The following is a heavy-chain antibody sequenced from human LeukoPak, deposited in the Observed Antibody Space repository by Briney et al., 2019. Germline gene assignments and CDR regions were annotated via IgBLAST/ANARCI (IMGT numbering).Heavy chain of an antibody. CDR2: IYYSGST. CDR3: ARWYYDFWSGYHHYFDY. D-gene: IGHD3-3*01. Sequence: PSETLSLTCTDSGGSISSGDYYWSWIRQPPGKGLEWIGYIYYSGSTYYNPSLKSRVTISVDTSKNQFSLKLSSVTAADTAVYYCARWYYDFWSGYHHYFDYWGQGTLVTVSS. CDR1: GGSISSGDYY. V-gene: IGHV4-30-4*08. J-gene: IGHJ4*02.